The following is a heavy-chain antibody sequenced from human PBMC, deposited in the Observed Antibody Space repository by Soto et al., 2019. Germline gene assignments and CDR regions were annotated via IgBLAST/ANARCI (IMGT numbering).Heavy chain of an antibody. J-gene: IGHJ5*02. V-gene: IGHV1-18*01. CDR2: ISAYNGNT. D-gene: IGHD3-22*01. CDR1: GYTFTSYG. Sequence: ASVKVSCKASGYTFTSYGISWVRQAPGQGLEWMGWISAYNGNTNYAQKLQGRVTMTTDTSTSTAYMELRSLRSDDTAVYYCASDEHQSSGYMHWFDPWGQGTLVTVSS. CDR3: ASDEHQSSGYMHWFDP.